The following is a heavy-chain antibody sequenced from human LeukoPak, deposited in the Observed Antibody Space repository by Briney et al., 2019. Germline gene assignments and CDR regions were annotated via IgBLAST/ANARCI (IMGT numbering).Heavy chain of an antibody. CDR2: TYYKSKWYN. Sequence: SQTLSLTCAISGDSVSTNSASWKWIRQSPSRGLEWLGRTYYKSKWYNDYSVSVKSRITVIPDTSKNQFSLQLNSVTAEDTAVYFCARGHRFAFDYWGQGTLVTVSS. J-gene: IGHJ4*02. D-gene: IGHD3-10*01. CDR3: ARGHRFAFDY. V-gene: IGHV6-1*01. CDR1: GDSVSTNSAS.